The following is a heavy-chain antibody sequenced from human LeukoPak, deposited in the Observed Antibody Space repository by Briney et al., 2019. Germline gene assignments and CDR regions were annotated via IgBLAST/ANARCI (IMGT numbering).Heavy chain of an antibody. D-gene: IGHD1-1*01. V-gene: IGHV3-23*01. J-gene: IGHJ2*01. CDR1: GFTFTNYA. CDR2: MSGGGEDT. CDR3: AKPRAMTTGVGRYFDL. Sequence: PGGCLRLSCAASGFTFTNYAMSWIRQAPGKGVGWVSAMSGGGEDTYYPNSVKGRFTISRDNSKNTLYLQMNSLGAEDTAIYYCAKPRAMTTGVGRYFDLWGRGTLVTVSS.